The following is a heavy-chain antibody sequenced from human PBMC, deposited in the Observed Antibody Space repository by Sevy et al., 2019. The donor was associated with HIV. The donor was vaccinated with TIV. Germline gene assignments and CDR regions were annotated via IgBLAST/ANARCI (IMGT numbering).Heavy chain of an antibody. D-gene: IGHD5-18*01. Sequence: KQSQTLSLTCTVSGGSISSYYWSWIRQPPGKGLEWIGYIYYSGSTNYNPSLKSRVTISVDTSKNQFSLKLSSVTAADTAVYYCARAGGYSYGYRYYYGMDVWGQGTTVTVSS. J-gene: IGHJ6*02. CDR3: ARAGGYSYGYRYYYGMDV. CDR1: GGSISSYY. CDR2: IYYSGST. V-gene: IGHV4-59*01.